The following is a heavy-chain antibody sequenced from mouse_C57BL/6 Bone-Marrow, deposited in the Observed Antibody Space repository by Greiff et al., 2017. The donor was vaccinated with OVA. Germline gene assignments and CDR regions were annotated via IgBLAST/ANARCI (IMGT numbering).Heavy chain of an antibody. CDR2: IYPGDGDT. CDR1: GYAFSSSW. D-gene: IGHD2-3*01. CDR3: AHDGYYFAY. V-gene: IGHV1-82*01. Sequence: QVQLQQSGPELVKPGASVKISCKASGYAFSSSWMNWVKQRPGKGLEWIGQIYPGDGDTNYNGKFKGKATLTADKSSSTAYMQLSSLTSEDSAVYFCAHDGYYFAYWGQGTLVTVSA. J-gene: IGHJ3*01.